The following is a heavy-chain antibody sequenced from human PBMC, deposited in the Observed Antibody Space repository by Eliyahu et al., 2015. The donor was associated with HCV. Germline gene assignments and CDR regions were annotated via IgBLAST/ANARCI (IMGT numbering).Heavy chain of an antibody. CDR3: ARVPPAGYFDY. CDR2: IYYSGST. D-gene: IGHD6-19*01. Sequence: QLQLQESGPGLVKPSETLSXTCTVSGGXISSSSYYWGWIRQPPGKGLEWIGSIYYSGSTYYNPSLKSRVTISVDTSKNQFSLKLSSVTAADTAVYYCARVPPAGYFDYWGQGTLVTVSS. V-gene: IGHV4-39*01. CDR1: GGXISSSSYY. J-gene: IGHJ4*02.